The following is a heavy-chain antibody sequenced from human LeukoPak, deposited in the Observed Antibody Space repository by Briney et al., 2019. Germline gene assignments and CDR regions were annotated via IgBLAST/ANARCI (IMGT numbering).Heavy chain of an antibody. V-gene: IGHV3-30*02. CDR2: IRYDGSNS. CDR3: AKGRTTVIVADAIFGGFHYMDV. J-gene: IGHJ6*03. CDR1: GFIFSRYG. Sequence: GGSLRLSCAASGFIFSRYGMHWVRQAPGKGLECVAFIRYDGSNSYYADSVKGRFTISRDNSKNTLSLQMNGLRAEDTAVYYCAKGRTTVIVADAIFGGFHYMDVWGKGTTVTVSS. D-gene: IGHD2-2*02.